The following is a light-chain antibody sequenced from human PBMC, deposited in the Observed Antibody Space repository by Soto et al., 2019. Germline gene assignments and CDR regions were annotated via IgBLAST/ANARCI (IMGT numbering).Light chain of an antibody. CDR1: QSVSRSY. CDR2: GAS. Sequence: EIVLPQSPGTLSLSPGERATLSCRASQSVSRSYLAWYQQKPGQSPRRLIYGASSRATGIPDRFSGSGSGTDFTLTISRLELEDFAVYYCQQYGSSPPSTFGQGTRLEIK. CDR3: QQYGSSPPST. J-gene: IGKJ5*01. V-gene: IGKV3-20*01.